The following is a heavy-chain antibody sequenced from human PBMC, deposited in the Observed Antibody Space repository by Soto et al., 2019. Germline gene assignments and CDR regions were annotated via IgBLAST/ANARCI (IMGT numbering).Heavy chain of an antibody. CDR3: ARRMTWSLWCFDL. V-gene: IGHV1-8*01. J-gene: IGHJ2*01. CDR2: MSPNSGNT. Sequence: QVQLLQSGAEVKKPGTSVRVSCRASGYTFKDYDINWVRRAPGQGLEWMGWMSPNSGNTAYARKFHDRITMTRSVSARTAFMELSSLTPEDTAVYYCARRMTWSLWCFDLWGSGTQVTVSS. CDR1: GYTFKDYD. D-gene: IGHD3-3*01.